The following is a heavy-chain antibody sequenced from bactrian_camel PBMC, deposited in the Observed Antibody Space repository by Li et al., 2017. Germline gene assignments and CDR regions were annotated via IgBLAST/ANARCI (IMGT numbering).Heavy chain of an antibody. CDR3: AAETQCAVYHSCSYCRHYQS. Sequence: HVQLVESGGGSVQAGESLRLSCVGSGYRHSVCSMAWYRQAPGKERVVVSTILENGTTYHAEFVKGRFTISPDNAKKTVYLQMNNLKPEDTGRYFCAAETQCAVYHSCSYCRHYQSWGQGTQVTVS. CDR1: GYRHSVCS. D-gene: IGHD2*01. V-gene: IGHV3S53*01. J-gene: IGHJ4*01. CDR2: ILENGTT.